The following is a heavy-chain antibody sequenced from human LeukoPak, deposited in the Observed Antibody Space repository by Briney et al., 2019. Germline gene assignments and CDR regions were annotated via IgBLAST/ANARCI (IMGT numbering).Heavy chain of an antibody. J-gene: IGHJ4*02. Sequence: PGGSLRLSCAASGFPFSSYAMTWVRQAPGKGLEWVSAINPSGDDTYYAESVRGRFTISRDNSKNTVYLQMNSLRAEDTAAYYCARQRGYCSSGSCYFDYWGQGTLVTVPS. CDR3: ARQRGYCSSGSCYFDY. CDR1: GFPFSSYA. CDR2: INPSGDDT. D-gene: IGHD2-15*01. V-gene: IGHV3-23*01.